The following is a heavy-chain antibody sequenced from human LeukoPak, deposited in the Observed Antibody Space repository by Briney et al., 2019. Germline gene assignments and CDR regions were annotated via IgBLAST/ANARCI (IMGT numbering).Heavy chain of an antibody. CDR3: ARELEFPFDY. CDR1: GVSFGGYY. Sequence: SETLSLTCAVYGVSFGGYYWSWIRQPPGKGLEWIGEINHSGSTNYNPSLKSRVTISVDTSKNQFSLKLSSVTAADTAVYYCARELEFPFDYWGQGTLVTVSS. V-gene: IGHV4-34*01. CDR2: INHSGST. J-gene: IGHJ4*02. D-gene: IGHD6-6*01.